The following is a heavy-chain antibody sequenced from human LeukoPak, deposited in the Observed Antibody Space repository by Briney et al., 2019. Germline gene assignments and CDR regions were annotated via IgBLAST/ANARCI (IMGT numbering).Heavy chain of an antibody. J-gene: IGHJ6*03. Sequence: PGGSLRLSCAASGFTFSSYAMSWVCQAPGKGLEWVSAISGSGGSTYSAASVKGRFTISRDNSKNTLYLQMNSLRAEDTAVYYCAKEDIVVVPAAQKTYYYYYMDVWGKGTTVTVSS. CDR3: AKEDIVVVPAAQKTYYYYYMDV. CDR2: ISGSGGST. CDR1: GFTFSSYA. D-gene: IGHD2-2*01. V-gene: IGHV3-23*01.